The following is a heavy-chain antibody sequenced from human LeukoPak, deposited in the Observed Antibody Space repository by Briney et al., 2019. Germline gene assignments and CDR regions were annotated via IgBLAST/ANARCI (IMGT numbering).Heavy chain of an antibody. D-gene: IGHD3-10*02. V-gene: IGHV3-48*03. J-gene: IGHJ6*04. CDR3: AELGITMFGGV. CDR2: ISSSGSTT. Sequence: GGSLRLSCAASGFTFSSYEMNWVRQAPGKGLEWVSYISSSGSTTYYADSVKGRFTISRDNAKNSLYLQMNSLRAEDTAVYYCAELGITMFGGVWGKGTTVTISS. CDR1: GFTFSSYE.